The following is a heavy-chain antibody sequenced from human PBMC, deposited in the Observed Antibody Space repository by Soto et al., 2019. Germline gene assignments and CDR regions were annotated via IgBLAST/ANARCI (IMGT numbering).Heavy chain of an antibody. CDR3: ARDEGLGVNYYYYGMDV. D-gene: IGHD3-10*01. V-gene: IGHV3-33*01. Sequence: TGGSLRLSCAASGFTFSSYGMHWVRQAPGKGLEWVAVIWYDGSNKYYAESVKGRFTISRDNSKNTLYLQMNSLRAEDTAVYYCARDEGLGVNYYYYGMDVWGQGTTVTVSS. J-gene: IGHJ6*02. CDR2: IWYDGSNK. CDR1: GFTFSSYG.